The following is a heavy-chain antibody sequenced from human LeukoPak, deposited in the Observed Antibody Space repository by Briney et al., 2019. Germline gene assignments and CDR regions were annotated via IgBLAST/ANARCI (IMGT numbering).Heavy chain of an antibody. V-gene: IGHV4-39*01. CDR1: GGSIRNSSFY. J-gene: IGHJ4*02. Sequence: PSEALSLTCAVSGGSIRNSSFYWGWIRQPPGKGLEWLASIYSTGTTYYNPSIKGGITILVAMSKNQLSLKLRSVTAADPAVYYCARHAVAGKCLPFYYFTYWGQGSVVTVSS. D-gene: IGHD2-2*01. CDR3: ARHAVAGKCLPFYYFTY. CDR2: IYSTGTT.